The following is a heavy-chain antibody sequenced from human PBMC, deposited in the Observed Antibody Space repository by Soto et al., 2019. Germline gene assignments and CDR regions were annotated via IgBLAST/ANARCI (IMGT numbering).Heavy chain of an antibody. D-gene: IGHD2-15*01. CDR3: AKKGSGPSQKVVFWYFDL. CDR1: GFTFSSYG. Sequence: GGSLRLSCAASGFTFSSYGMHWVRQAPGKGLEWVAVISYDGSNKYYADSVKGRFTISRDNSKNTLYLQMNSLRAEDTAVYYCAKKGSGPSQKVVFWYFDLWGRGTLVTVSS. V-gene: IGHV3-30*18. J-gene: IGHJ2*01. CDR2: ISYDGSNK.